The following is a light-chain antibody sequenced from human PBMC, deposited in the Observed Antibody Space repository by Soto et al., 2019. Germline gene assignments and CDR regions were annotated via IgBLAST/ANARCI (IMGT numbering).Light chain of an antibody. J-gene: IGLJ1*01. CDR2: EVN. CDR3: FSFKTTSTHV. V-gene: IGLV2-14*01. CDR1: SSDIGAYDY. Sequence: QSALTQPASLSGSPGQSITISCTRTSSDIGAYDYVSWFQQHPGKAPKLMISEVNNRPSGVSNRFSGSKSGNTAYLTISGLQVEEEAEYFCFSFKTTSTHVFGTGTKVTVL.